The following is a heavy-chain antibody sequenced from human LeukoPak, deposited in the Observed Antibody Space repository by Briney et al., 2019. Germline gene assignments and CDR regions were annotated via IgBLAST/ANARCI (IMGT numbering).Heavy chain of an antibody. Sequence: GGSLRLSCAASGFTFSSYSMNWVRQAPGKGLEWVSYISSISSTIYYADSVKGRFTISRDNAKNSLYLQMNSLRAEDTAVYYCARDGYSSSWTARGAFDIWGQGTMVTVSS. CDR1: GFTFSSYS. CDR2: ISSISSTI. D-gene: IGHD6-13*01. J-gene: IGHJ3*02. V-gene: IGHV3-48*04. CDR3: ARDGYSSSWTARGAFDI.